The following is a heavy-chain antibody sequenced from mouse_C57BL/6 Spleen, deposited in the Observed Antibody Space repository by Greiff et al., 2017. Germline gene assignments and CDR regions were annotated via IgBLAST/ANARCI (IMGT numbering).Heavy chain of an antibody. CDR2: ISYDGSN. Sequence: DVKLQESGPGLVKPSQSLSLTCSVTGYSITSGYYWNWIRQFPGNKLEWMGYISYDGSNNYNPSLKNRISITRDTSENQFFLKLNSVTTEDTATYYCARGDYGNYPHYFDYWGQGTTLTVSS. V-gene: IGHV3-6*01. J-gene: IGHJ2*01. D-gene: IGHD2-1*01. CDR3: ARGDYGNYPHYFDY. CDR1: GYSITSGYY.